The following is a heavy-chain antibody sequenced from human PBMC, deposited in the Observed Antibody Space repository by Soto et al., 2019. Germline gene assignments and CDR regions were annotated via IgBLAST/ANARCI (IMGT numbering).Heavy chain of an antibody. J-gene: IGHJ4*02. V-gene: IGHV1-18*01. D-gene: IGHD2-15*01. CDR1: GYTFTRYG. Sequence: ASVKVSCKASGYTFTRYGIRWVRQAPGQGLEWMGWISAYNGNTTYAQKLQGRVTMTTDTSTSTAYMELRSLRSDDTAVYYCARDRGILLFDYWGQGTLVTVSS. CDR2: ISAYNGNT. CDR3: ARDRGILLFDY.